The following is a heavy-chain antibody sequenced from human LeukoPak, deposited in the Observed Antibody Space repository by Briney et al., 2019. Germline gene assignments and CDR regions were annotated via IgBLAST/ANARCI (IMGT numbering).Heavy chain of an antibody. CDR2: IYYSGST. J-gene: IGHJ4*02. CDR1: GYSISSGYY. D-gene: IGHD3-22*01. Sequence: PSETLSLTCTVSGYSISSGYYWGWIRQPPGKGLEWIGSIYYSGSTFYNPSLKSRVTISVDTSKNQFSLKLSSVTAADTAVYYCARVGYESSGGQYHFDYWGQGTLVTVSS. CDR3: ARVGYESSGGQYHFDY. V-gene: IGHV4-38-2*02.